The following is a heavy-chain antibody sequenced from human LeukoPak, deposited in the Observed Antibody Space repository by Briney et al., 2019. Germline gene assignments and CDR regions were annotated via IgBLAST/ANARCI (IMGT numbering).Heavy chain of an antibody. D-gene: IGHD2-2*01. J-gene: IGHJ5*02. V-gene: IGHV4-30-4*01. Sequence: PSETLSLTCTVSGGSISSGDYYWSWIRQPPGKGLEWIGYIYYSGSTYYNPSLKSRVTISVDTSKNQFSLKLSSVTAADTAVYYCARARHQGWFDPWGQGTLVTVSS. CDR3: ARARHQGWFDP. CDR1: GGSISSGDYY. CDR2: IYYSGST.